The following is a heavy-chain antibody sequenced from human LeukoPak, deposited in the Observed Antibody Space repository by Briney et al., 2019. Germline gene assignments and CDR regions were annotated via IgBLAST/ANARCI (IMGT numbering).Heavy chain of an antibody. CDR1: GGSISSSSYY. J-gene: IGHJ6*02. V-gene: IGHV4-61*05. D-gene: IGHD4-11*01. CDR3: ARHNQVTVTTSSYSYPMDV. CDR2: IHYTGTT. Sequence: SETLSLTCTVSGGSISSSSYYWGWLRQPPGKGLEWVAYIHYTGTTNYNPSLKSRLIISVDTSKNQFSLKLSSVTAADTAVYYCARHNQVTVTTSSYSYPMDVWGQGTTVSVSS.